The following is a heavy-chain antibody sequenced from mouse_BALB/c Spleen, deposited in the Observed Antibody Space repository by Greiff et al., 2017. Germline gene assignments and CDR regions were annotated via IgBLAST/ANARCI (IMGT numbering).Heavy chain of an antibody. V-gene: IGHV5-17*02. CDR1: GFTFSSFG. CDR2: ISSGSSTI. CDR3: ARGPLPGGFAY. Sequence: EVQGVESGGGLVQPGGSRKLSCAASGFTFSSFGMHWVRQAPEKGLEWVAYISSGSSTIYYADTVKGRFTISRDNPKNTLFLQMTSLRSEDTAMYYCARGPLPGGFAYWGQGTLVTVSA. J-gene: IGHJ3*01.